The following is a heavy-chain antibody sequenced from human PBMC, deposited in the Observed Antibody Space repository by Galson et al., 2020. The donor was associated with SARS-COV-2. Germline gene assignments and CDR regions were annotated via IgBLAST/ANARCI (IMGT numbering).Heavy chain of an antibody. Sequence: SETLSLTCTVSGGSIDSVRYYWGWVLQPPGKGLEWIGSIYYSGTTYYNPSLKSRVSMSLDTSKSQFSLKVVSVTAADTAVYYCVRAGFGDYGWKPKPIFDFWGRGTLVTVSS. CDR1: GGSIDSVRYY. CDR3: VRAGFGDYGWKPKPIFDF. J-gene: IGHJ4*02. V-gene: IGHV4-39*07. CDR2: IYYSGTT. D-gene: IGHD4-17*01.